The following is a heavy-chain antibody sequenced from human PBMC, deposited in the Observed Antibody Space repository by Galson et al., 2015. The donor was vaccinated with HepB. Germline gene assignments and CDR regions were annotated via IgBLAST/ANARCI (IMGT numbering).Heavy chain of an antibody. D-gene: IGHD4-17*01. V-gene: IGHV3-30-3*01. CDR1: AFAVPDSA. Sequence: PLRLPSLVSAFAVPDSAMQGAPEAPGKGLYWVALISYDGDYIHYPDSVKGRFTVSRDNSKNTLYLQMSSLRPEDTAVYYCARDPTDDYGCSLGWFDSWGQGTLVSVSS. CDR3: ARDPTDDYGCSLGWFDS. CDR2: ISYDGDYI. J-gene: IGHJ5*01.